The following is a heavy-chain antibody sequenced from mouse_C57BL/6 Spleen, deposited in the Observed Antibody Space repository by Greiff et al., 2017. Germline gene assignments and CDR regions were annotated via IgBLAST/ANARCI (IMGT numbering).Heavy chain of an antibody. CDR3: AITRRSGAFDY. CDR1: GYTFTSSW. V-gene: IGHV1-53*01. Sequence: QVQLQQPGTELVKPGASVKLSCKASGYTFTSSWMHWVKQRPGQGLEWIGNINPSNGGTNYNEKFKSKATLTVDKSSSTAYMQLSSLTSEDSAVXYCAITRRSGAFDYGGKGTTLTVSS. CDR2: INPSNGGT. J-gene: IGHJ2*01. D-gene: IGHD3-2*02.